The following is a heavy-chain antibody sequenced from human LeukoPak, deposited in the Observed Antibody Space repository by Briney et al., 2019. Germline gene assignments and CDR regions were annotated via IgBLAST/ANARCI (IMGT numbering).Heavy chain of an antibody. CDR1: GGSISSYY. CDR3: ARHAGGYCGGDCSRFDP. J-gene: IGHJ5*02. V-gene: IGHV4-59*08. D-gene: IGHD2-21*02. Sequence: PSETLSLTCTVSGGSISSYYWSWIRQPPGKGLEWIGYIYYSGSTNYNPSLKSRVTISVDTSKNQFSLKLSSVTAADTAVYYCARHAGGYCGGDCSRFDPWGQGTLVTVSS. CDR2: IYYSGST.